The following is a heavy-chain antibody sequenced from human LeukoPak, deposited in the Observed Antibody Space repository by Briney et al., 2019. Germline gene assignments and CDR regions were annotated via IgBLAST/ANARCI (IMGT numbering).Heavy chain of an antibody. V-gene: IGHV4-4*07. CDR3: ASGGKATVVTM. J-gene: IGHJ4*02. Sequence: SETLSLTCTVSGGSIHSYYWSWIPRPAGKGREGIGRLYSGGSTNYKPSIKGRVSMSVETSKNQFSLKMTSVTAADTAVYYCASGGKATVVTMWGWGIRATVS. D-gene: IGHD4-23*01. CDR2: LYSGGST. CDR1: GGSIHSYY.